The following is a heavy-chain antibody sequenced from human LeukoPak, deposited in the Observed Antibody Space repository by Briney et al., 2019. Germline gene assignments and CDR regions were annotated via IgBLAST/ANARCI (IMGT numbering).Heavy chain of an antibody. CDR3: ARADYLYYYYYGMDV. Sequence: PSETLSLTYTVSGGSISSGDYYWSWIRQPPGKGLEWIGYIYYSGSTYYNPSLKSRVTISVDTSKNQFSLKLSSVTAADTAVYYCARADYLYYYYYGMDVWGKGTTVTVSS. D-gene: IGHD4-11*01. CDR2: IYYSGST. CDR1: GGSISSGDYY. V-gene: IGHV4-30-4*01. J-gene: IGHJ6*04.